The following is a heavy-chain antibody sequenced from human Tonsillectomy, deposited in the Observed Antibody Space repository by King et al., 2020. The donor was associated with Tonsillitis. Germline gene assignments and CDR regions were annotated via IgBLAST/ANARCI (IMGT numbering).Heavy chain of an antibody. CDR2: IRYDGSNK. CDR3: AKVSDYGAYFDY. J-gene: IGHJ4*02. Sequence: VQLVESGGGVVQPGGSLRLSCAASGFTFSSYGMHWVRQAPGKGLEWVAFIRYDGSNKYYAVSVKGRFTVSRDNSKNTLYLQMNSLRAEDTAVYYCAKVSDYGAYFDYWGQGTLVTVSS. D-gene: IGHD4-17*01. V-gene: IGHV3-30*02. CDR1: GFTFSSYG.